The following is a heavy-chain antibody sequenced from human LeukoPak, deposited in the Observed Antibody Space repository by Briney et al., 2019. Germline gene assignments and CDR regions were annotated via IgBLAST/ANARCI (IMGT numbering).Heavy chain of an antibody. J-gene: IGHJ3*02. CDR1: GFTFSSYS. CDR2: ISSSSSYI. Sequence: GGSLRLSCAASGFTFSSYSMNWVRQAPGKGLEWVSSISSSSSYIYYADSVKGRFTISRDNAKNSLYLQMNSLRAEDTAVYYCARAIRLADDAFDIWGQGTMVTVSS. V-gene: IGHV3-21*01. CDR3: ARAIRLADDAFDI. D-gene: IGHD6-19*01.